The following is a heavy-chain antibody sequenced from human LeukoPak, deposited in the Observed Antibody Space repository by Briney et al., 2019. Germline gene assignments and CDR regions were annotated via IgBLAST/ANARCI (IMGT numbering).Heavy chain of an antibody. Sequence: GGSLRLSCAASRFTFSSYSMNWVRQAPGKGLEWVSSISSSGSTIYYADSVKGRFTISRDNAKNSLYLQMNSLRAEDTAVYYCAREYYYDSSGYYYGAFDIWGQGTMVTVSS. CDR1: RFTFSSYS. V-gene: IGHV3-48*04. J-gene: IGHJ3*02. D-gene: IGHD3-22*01. CDR3: AREYYYDSSGYYYGAFDI. CDR2: ISSSGSTI.